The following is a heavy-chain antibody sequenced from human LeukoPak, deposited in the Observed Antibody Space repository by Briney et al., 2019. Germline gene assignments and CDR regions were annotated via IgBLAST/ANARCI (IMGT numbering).Heavy chain of an antibody. V-gene: IGHV1-69*13. CDR1: GGTFSSYA. D-gene: IGHD5-18*01. Sequence: ASVKVSCKASGGTFSSYAISWVRQAPGQGLEWMGGIIPIFGTANYAQKFQGRVTITADESTSTAYMELSSLRSEDTAVYYCARAPNSDTASSHWFDPWGQGTLVTVSS. J-gene: IGHJ5*02. CDR2: IIPIFGTA. CDR3: ARAPNSDTASSHWFDP.